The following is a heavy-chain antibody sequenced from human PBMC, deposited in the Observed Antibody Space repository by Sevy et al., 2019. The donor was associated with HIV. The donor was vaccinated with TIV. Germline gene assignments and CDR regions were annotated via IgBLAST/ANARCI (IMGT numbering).Heavy chain of an antibody. J-gene: IGHJ4*02. D-gene: IGHD3-22*01. V-gene: IGHV4-34*01. CDR2: INHSGKT. CDR1: GGSFSDYS. CDR3: AGWRGTRVTMMVVVVTGYFYY. Sequence: SDTLSLTCAVYGGSFSDYSWNWIRQPPGKGLEWIGEINHSGKTNYNPSLKSRVTISIDASKNEFSLKVTSVTAADTAVYYCAGWRGTRVTMMVVVVTGYFYYWGQGTPVTVSS.